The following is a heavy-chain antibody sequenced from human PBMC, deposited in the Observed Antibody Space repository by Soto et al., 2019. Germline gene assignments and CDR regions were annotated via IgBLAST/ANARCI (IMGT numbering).Heavy chain of an antibody. CDR3: ARGPYLRFLEWFGTL. V-gene: IGHV1-8*01. D-gene: IGHD3-3*01. Sequence: ASVKVSCKASGYIFTSYDINWVRQATGQGLEWMGWMNPNRGNTGYAQKFQGRVTMTRNISITTAYMELTSLRSEGTAVYYCARGPYLRFLEWFGTLWGQGTLVTVSS. CDR2: MNPNRGNT. J-gene: IGHJ4*02. CDR1: GYIFTSYD.